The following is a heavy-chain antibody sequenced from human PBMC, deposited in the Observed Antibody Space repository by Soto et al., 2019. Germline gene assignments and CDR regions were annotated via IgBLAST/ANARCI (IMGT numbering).Heavy chain of an antibody. CDR2: IWYDGSNK. V-gene: IGHV3-33*01. D-gene: IGHD2-2*01. J-gene: IGHJ5*02. CDR3: ARDLGCISTSCYHNWFDP. CDR1: GFTFSSYG. Sequence: GGSLRLSCAASGFTFSSYGMHWVRQAPGKGLEWVAVIWYDGSNKYYADSVKGRFTISRDNSKNTLYLQMNSLRAEDTAVYYCARDLGCISTSCYHNWFDPWGQGTLVTV.